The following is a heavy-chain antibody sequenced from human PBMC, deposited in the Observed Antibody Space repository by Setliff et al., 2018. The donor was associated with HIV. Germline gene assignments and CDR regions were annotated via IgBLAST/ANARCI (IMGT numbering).Heavy chain of an antibody. CDR1: GYTFTEFY. D-gene: IGHD4-17*01. Sequence: ASVKVSCKASGYTFTEFYVHWVRRAPGEGLEWIGWIYPNTGGTNYAQKFQGRVTMTRDTSIRTAYMELRMLTSDDTAIYYCTRSTTADWGQGTMVTVPQ. J-gene: IGHJ4*02. V-gene: IGHV1-2*02. CDR2: IYPNTGGT. CDR3: TRSTTAD.